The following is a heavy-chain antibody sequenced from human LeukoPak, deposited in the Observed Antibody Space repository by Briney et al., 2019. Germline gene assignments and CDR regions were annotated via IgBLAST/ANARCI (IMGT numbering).Heavy chain of an antibody. CDR3: ATLWQLVGGVFDY. J-gene: IGHJ4*02. D-gene: IGHD6-6*01. CDR1: GFTFSIYG. V-gene: IGHV3-30*03. CDR2: ISYDGSNK. Sequence: SLRLSCAASGFTFSIYGMHWVRQAPGKGLEWVAVISYDGSNKYYADSVKGRFTISRDNSKNTLYLQMNSLRAEDTAVYYCATLWQLVGGVFDYWGQGTLVTVSS.